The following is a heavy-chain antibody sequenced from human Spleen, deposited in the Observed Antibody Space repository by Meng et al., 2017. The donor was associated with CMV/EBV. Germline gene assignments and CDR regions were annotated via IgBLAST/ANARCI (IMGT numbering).Heavy chain of an antibody. D-gene: IGHD3-3*01. V-gene: IGHV4-34*01. CDR2: INHSGST. Sequence: LTCAFYGGSFSGYYWSWIRQPPGKGLEWIGEINHSGSTNYNPSLKSRVTISVDTSKNQFSLKLSSVTAADTAVYYCARSDFWSGYGYWGQGTLVTVSS. CDR3: ARSDFWSGYGY. J-gene: IGHJ4*02. CDR1: GGSFSGYY.